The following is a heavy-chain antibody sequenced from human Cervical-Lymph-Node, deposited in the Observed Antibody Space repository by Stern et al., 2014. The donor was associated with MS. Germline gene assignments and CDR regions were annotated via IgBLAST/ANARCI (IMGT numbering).Heavy chain of an antibody. CDR1: GFTFSDYG. V-gene: IGHV3-33*01. J-gene: IGHJ4*02. CDR2: IWYDGTKK. Sequence: VPLVESGGGVVQPGRSLRLSCAASGFTFSDYGMHWVRQAPGKGLEWVAIIWYDGTKKYYADSVKGRFTISRDNSNNTLYLQMNSLRAEDTAVYYCARDASWIQLWSYFDYWGQGTLVTVSS. D-gene: IGHD5-18*01. CDR3: ARDASWIQLWSYFDY.